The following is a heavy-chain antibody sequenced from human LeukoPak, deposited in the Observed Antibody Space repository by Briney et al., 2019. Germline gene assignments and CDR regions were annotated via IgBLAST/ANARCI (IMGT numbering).Heavy chain of an antibody. J-gene: IGHJ5*02. D-gene: IGHD2-2*01. V-gene: IGHV4-30-2*01. CDR1: GGSISSGLYS. Sequence: PSETLSLTCDVSGGSISSGLYSWSWIRQPLGKGLEWIGYIYHTGSTYYNPSLKSRVTISVDTSKNQFSLRLSSVTAADTAVYYCARLQYCSGTSCYRFDPWGQGTLVTVSS. CDR3: ARLQYCSGTSCYRFDP. CDR2: IYHTGST.